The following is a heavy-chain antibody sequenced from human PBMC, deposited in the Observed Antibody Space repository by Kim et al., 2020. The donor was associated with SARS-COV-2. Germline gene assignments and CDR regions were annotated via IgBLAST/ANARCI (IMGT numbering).Heavy chain of an antibody. V-gene: IGHV3-23*01. Sequence: DSVKGRFTISRDNSKNTLYLQMNSLRAEDTAVYYCAKDTAIAVAGRYFDYWGQGTLVTVSS. D-gene: IGHD6-19*01. J-gene: IGHJ4*02. CDR3: AKDTAIAVAGRYFDY.